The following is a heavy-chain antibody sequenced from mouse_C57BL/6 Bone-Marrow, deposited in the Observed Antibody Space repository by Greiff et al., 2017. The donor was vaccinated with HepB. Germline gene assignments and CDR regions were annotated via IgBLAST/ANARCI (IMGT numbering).Heavy chain of an antibody. Sequence: QVQLQQSGAELARPGASVKLSCKASGYTFTSYGISWVKQRTGQGLEWIGEIYPRSGNTYYNEKFKGKATLTADKSSSTAYMELRSLTSEDSAVYFCARYDPYDDYYAMDYWGQGTSVTVSS. J-gene: IGHJ4*01. V-gene: IGHV1-81*01. D-gene: IGHD2-12*01. CDR3: ARYDPYDDYYAMDY. CDR1: GYTFTSYG. CDR2: IYPRSGNT.